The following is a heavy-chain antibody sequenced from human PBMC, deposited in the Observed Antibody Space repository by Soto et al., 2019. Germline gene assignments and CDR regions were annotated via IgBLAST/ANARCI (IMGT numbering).Heavy chain of an antibody. CDR1: GFTFGDYY. CDR3: VRDIGENYDSSGYHDY. CDR2: ISNSGSYT. D-gene: IGHD3-22*01. J-gene: IGHJ4*02. V-gene: IGHV3-11*05. Sequence: GGSLRLSCAASGFTFGDYYISWIRQAPGKGLEWVSYISNSGSYTNYADSVKGRFTISRDNAKNSLYLQMNSLRAEDTAVYYCVRDIGENYDSSGYHDYWGQGTLVTVSS.